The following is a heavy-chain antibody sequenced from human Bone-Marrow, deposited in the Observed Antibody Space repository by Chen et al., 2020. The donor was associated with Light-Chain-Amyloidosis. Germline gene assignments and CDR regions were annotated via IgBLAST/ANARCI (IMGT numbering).Heavy chain of an antibody. Sequence: QVQLQQSGPGLVKPSQTLSLTCAISGDSVSSSSTAWNWIRQSPSRGLEWLGRTFYTSKWYYDYAPSVKSRMTFNTDSSKNHFSLQLDSVTHEDTAVYYCARGRGAYDYWGQGTLVTVSS. CDR3: ARGRGAYDY. J-gene: IGHJ4*02. CDR1: GDSVSSSSTA. CDR2: TFYTSKWYY. D-gene: IGHD1-26*01. V-gene: IGHV6-1*01.